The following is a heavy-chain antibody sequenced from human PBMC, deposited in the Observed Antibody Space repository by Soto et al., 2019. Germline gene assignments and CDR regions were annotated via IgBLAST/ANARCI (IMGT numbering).Heavy chain of an antibody. Sequence: PSETLSLTCAVYGGSFSGYYWSWIRQPPGKGLEWIGEINHSGSTNYNPSLKSRVTISVDTSKNQFSLKLSSVTAADTAVYYCARVKSSSSGYYYYYYMNVWGKGTTVTVSS. CDR2: INHSGST. V-gene: IGHV4-34*01. D-gene: IGHD6-6*01. CDR3: ARVKSSSSGYYYYYYMNV. J-gene: IGHJ6*03. CDR1: GGSFSGYY.